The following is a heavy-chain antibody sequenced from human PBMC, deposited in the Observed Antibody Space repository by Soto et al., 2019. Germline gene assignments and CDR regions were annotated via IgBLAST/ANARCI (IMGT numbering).Heavy chain of an antibody. V-gene: IGHV3-9*01. CDR1: GFTFDDYA. CDR3: AKGTQSGSGYLRAGLYFDY. CDR2: ISWNSGSI. J-gene: IGHJ4*02. Sequence: EVQLVESGGGLVQPGRSLRLSCAASGFTFDDYAMHWVRQAPGKGLEWVSGISWNSGSIGYADSVKGRFTISRDNAKNSLYLQMNSLRAEDTALYYCAKGTQSGSGYLRAGLYFDYWGQGTLVTVSS. D-gene: IGHD3-22*01.